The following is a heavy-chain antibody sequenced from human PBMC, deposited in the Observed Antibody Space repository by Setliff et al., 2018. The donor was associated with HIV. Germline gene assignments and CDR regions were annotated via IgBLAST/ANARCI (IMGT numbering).Heavy chain of an antibody. Sequence: SETLSLTCAVSGGSFSVYYWRWIRQPPGKGLEWIGEINHSGRTNYNPSLKSRITISVDTSKDQFSLKLSSVTAADTAVYYCARGARLLTGYADRWDYYYMRIWGKGTTVIVSS. CDR2: INHSGRT. CDR3: ARGARLLTGYADRWDYYYMRI. V-gene: IGHV4-34*01. CDR1: GGSFSVYY. J-gene: IGHJ6*03. D-gene: IGHD2-8*01.